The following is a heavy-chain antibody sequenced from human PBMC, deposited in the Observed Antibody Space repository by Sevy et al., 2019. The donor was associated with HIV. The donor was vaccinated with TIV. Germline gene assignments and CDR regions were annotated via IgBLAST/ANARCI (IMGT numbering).Heavy chain of an antibody. CDR3: VIEIESGGANF. CDR2: MTMYSGSE. CDR1: GLILRDRA. Sequence: SCTASGLILRDRAMHWVRQTPGKGLEWVSGMTMYSGSEDYADFVKGRFTISRDNAKNSLNLQMDSLTLEDTALYYCVIEIESGGANFWGQGTLVTVSS. V-gene: IGHV3-9*01. D-gene: IGHD2-21*01. J-gene: IGHJ1*01.